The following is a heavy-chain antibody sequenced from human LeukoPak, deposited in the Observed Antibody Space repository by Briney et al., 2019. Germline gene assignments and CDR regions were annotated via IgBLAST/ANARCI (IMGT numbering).Heavy chain of an antibody. D-gene: IGHD5-12*01. J-gene: IGHJ6*02. CDR1: GFTFSSYS. CDR3: ARDLSRGSSGAYYYYGMDV. V-gene: IGHV3-21*01. CDR2: ISSSSSYI. Sequence: KPGGSLRLSCAASGFTFSSYSMNWVRQAPGKGLEWVSSISSSSSYIYYADSVKGRFTISRDNAKNSLYLQMNSLRAEDTAVYYCARDLSRGSSGAYYYYGMDVWGQGTTVTVSS.